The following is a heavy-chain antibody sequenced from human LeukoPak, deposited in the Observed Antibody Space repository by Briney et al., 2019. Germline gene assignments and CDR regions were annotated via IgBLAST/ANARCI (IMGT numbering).Heavy chain of an antibody. CDR3: AHRPISSTGIAASGHYYFDY. CDR2: IYWNDDK. V-gene: IGHV2-5*01. Sequence: SGPTLVNPTQTLTLTCTFSGFSLSTSGVGVGWIRQPPGKALEWLALIYWNDDKRYSPSLKSRLTITKDTSKKQVVLTMTNMDPVDTGTYYCAHRPISSTGIAASGHYYFDYWGQGTLVTVSS. J-gene: IGHJ4*02. CDR1: GFSLSTSGVG. D-gene: IGHD6-13*01.